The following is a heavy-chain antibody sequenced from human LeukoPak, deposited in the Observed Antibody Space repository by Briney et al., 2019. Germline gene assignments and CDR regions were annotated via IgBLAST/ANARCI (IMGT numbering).Heavy chain of an antibody. V-gene: IGHV3-33*01. D-gene: IGHD2-2*01. CDR1: GFTFSSYG. Sequence: GGSLRLSCAASGFTFSSYGMHWVRQAPGKGLEWVAVIWYDGSNKYYADSVKGRFTISRDNSKNTLYLQVNSLRAEDTAVYYCARDAAANAFDIWGQGTMVTVSS. CDR2: IWYDGSNK. CDR3: ARDAAANAFDI. J-gene: IGHJ3*02.